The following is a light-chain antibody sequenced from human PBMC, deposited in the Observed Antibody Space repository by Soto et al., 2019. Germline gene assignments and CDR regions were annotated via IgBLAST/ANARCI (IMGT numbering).Light chain of an antibody. V-gene: IGKV3-20*01. CDR2: GAS. J-gene: IGKJ2*01. Sequence: EIVLTQSPGTLSLSPGESATLSCRASQSVTSNYLAWYQQKPGQAPRLLIYGASSRPTGIPDRFSGSGSGTDFALTISRLEPEDFAVYYCQQYGDSPPYTFGQGTNLEIK. CDR3: QQYGDSPPYT. CDR1: QSVTSNY.